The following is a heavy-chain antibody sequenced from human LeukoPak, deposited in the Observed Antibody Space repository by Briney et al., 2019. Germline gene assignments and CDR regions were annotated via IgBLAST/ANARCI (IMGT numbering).Heavy chain of an antibody. Sequence: GVSLRLSCAVSGFIVNNKYMTWVRQAPGKGLEWVSVIYEGGSSDYADSVKGRFSVSRDDSKNTVYLQMNSLRAEDTALYYCASYNQRLSNWFFDLWGRGTLVTVSS. CDR2: IYEGGSS. V-gene: IGHV3-53*01. CDR1: GFIVNNKY. J-gene: IGHJ2*01. D-gene: IGHD6-25*01. CDR3: ASYNQRLSNWFFDL.